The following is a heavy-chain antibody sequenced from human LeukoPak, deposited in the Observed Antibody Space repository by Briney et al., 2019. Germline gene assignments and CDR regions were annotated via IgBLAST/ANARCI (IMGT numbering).Heavy chain of an antibody. CDR1: GFTFSSSA. J-gene: IGHJ4*02. D-gene: IGHD2-15*01. CDR3: AKVVVSGNDDYFDF. V-gene: IGHV3-23*01. Sequence: GGSLRLSCAASGFTFSSSAMAWVRLAPGKGLEWVSSISGSGETIHYADSVKGRFPISRDNSKSTLSLQMNSLRAEDTAIYYCAKVVVSGNDDYFDFWGQGTLVTVAS. CDR2: ISGSGETI.